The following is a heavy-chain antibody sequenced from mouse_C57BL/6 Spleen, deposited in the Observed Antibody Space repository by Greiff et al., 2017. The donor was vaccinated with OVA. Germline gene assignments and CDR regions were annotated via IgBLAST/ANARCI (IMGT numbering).Heavy chain of an antibody. V-gene: IGHV1-76*01. D-gene: IGHD2-4*01. CDR3: AGGLGYYFDY. CDR1: GYTFTDYY. Sequence: QVQLKQSGAELVRPGASVKLSCKASGYTFTDYYINWVKQRPGQGLEWIARIYPGSGNTYYNEKFKGKATLTAEKSSSTAYMQLSSLTSEDSAVYFCAGGLGYYFDYWGQGTTLTVSS. J-gene: IGHJ2*01. CDR2: IYPGSGNT.